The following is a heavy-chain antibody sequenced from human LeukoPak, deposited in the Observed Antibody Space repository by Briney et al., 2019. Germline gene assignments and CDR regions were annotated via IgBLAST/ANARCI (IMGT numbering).Heavy chain of an antibody. V-gene: IGHV1-46*01. D-gene: IGHD3-10*01. CDR1: GYTFTSYY. Sequence: ASVKVSCKASGYTFTSYYMHWVRQAPGQGLEWMGIINPSGSTSYAQKFQGRVTMTRDTSTSTVYMELSSLRSEDTAVYYCARAKGPYYGSGSLGDWGQGTLVTVSS. J-gene: IGHJ4*02. CDR2: INPSGST. CDR3: ARAKGPYYGSGSLGD.